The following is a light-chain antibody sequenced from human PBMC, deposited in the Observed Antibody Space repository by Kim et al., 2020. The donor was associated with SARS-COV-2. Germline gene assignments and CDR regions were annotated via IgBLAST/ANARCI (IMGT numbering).Light chain of an antibody. CDR1: GGNIASKY. J-gene: IGLJ2*01. CDR3: QSYDGAMIF. Sequence: GKTVTISCTGSGGNIASKYVQWYQQRPGSAPTPVIFEDNQRPSGVPDRFSGSIGSSSNSASLTISGLKTEDEADYYCQSYDGAMIFFGGGTKLTVL. V-gene: IGLV6-57*02. CDR2: EDN.